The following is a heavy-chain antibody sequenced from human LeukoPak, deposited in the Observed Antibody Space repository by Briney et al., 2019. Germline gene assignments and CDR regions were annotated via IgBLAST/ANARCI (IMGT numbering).Heavy chain of an antibody. CDR1: GGTFSSYA. V-gene: IGHV1-69*13. J-gene: IGHJ4*02. CDR2: IIPIFGTA. Sequence: GASVKVSCKASGGTFSSYAISWVRQAPGQGLEWMGGIIPIFGTANYAQKFQGRVTITADESTSTAYMELSSLRSEDTAVYYCARDPTAGDSSGYYGAGDYWGQGTLVTVSS. CDR3: ARDPTAGDSSGYYGAGDY. D-gene: IGHD3-22*01.